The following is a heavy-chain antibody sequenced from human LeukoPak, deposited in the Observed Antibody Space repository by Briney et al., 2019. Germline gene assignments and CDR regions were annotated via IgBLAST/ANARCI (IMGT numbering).Heavy chain of an antibody. CDR1: GYTFTGYY. Sequence: ASVKVSCKASGYTFTGYYMHWVRQAPGQGLERMGWINPNSGGTNYAQKFQGRVTMTRDTSISTAYMELSRLRSDDTAVYYCARVYYDYVWGSDYWGQGTLVTVSS. V-gene: IGHV1-2*02. D-gene: IGHD3-16*01. J-gene: IGHJ4*02. CDR3: ARVYYDYVWGSDY. CDR2: INPNSGGT.